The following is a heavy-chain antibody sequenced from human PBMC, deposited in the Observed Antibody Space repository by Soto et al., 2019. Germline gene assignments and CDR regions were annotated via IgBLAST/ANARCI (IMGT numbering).Heavy chain of an antibody. J-gene: IGHJ4*02. CDR3: VSGTTDYSDY. V-gene: IGHV4-39*01. CDR1: GGSISSSSYY. D-gene: IGHD1-7*01. Sequence: SETLSLTCTVSGGSISSSSYYWGWIRQPPGKGLEWIGSIYYSGSTYYNPSLKSRVTISVDTSKNQFSLKLSSVTAADTAVYYCVSGTTDYSDYWGQGTLVTVSS. CDR2: IYYSGST.